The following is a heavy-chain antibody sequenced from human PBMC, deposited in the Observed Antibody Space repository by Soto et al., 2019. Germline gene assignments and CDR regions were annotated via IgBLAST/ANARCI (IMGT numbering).Heavy chain of an antibody. V-gene: IGHV2-5*02. D-gene: IGHD2-15*01. CDR1: GFSLRTSGGG. J-gene: IGHJ3*02. Sequence: QITLKESGPTLVKPTQTLTLTCTFSGFSLRTSGGGVGWIRQHPGKALAWLALIYWDDDKRYSPSLKRRLTITKDAYKHQGVLTLSNVDPVDTATSFSAHSRVVVDDTGLDAFAIYGQGTMVTVSS. CDR3: AHSRVVVDDTGLDAFAI. CDR2: IYWDDDK.